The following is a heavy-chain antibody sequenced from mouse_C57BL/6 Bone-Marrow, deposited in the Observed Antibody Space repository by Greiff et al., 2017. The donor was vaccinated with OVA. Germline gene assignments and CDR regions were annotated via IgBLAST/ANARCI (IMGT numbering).Heavy chain of an antibody. J-gene: IGHJ4*01. Sequence: VQLQQSGPGLVAPSQSLSITCTVSGFSLTSYGVDWVRQSPGKGLEWLGVILGVGSTNYKSALKSRLSIIKDNSKSQVFLKMNSLQTDDTAMDYCATHYDYDDAMDYWGQGTSVTVSS. D-gene: IGHD2-4*01. CDR1: GFSLTSYG. CDR2: ILGVGST. CDR3: ATHYDYDDAMDY. V-gene: IGHV2-6*01.